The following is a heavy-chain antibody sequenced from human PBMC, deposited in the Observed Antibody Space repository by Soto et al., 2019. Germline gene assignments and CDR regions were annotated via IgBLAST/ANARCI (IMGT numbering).Heavy chain of an antibody. CDR3: ARECSGYEGDSFDI. V-gene: IGHV4-39*01. Sequence: SETLSLTCTVSGGSISSSSYYWGWIRQPPGKGLEWIGYIYSSGSTYYNPSLRSRVTISVDTSKNQFSLKLSSVTAADTAVYYCARECSGYEGDSFDIWGQGTMVTVSS. D-gene: IGHD5-12*01. CDR1: GGSISSSSYY. J-gene: IGHJ3*02. CDR2: IYSSGST.